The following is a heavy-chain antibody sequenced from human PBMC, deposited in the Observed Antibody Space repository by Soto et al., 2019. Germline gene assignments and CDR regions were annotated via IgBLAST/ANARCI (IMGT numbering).Heavy chain of an antibody. J-gene: IGHJ3*01. CDR2: ISGGGDNR. CDR1: GFTFSNYA. CDR3: ANGSFDF. Sequence: EVHLLESGGGLVQPGGSLRLSCAASGFTFSNYAMNWVRQAPGKGLEWGSVISGGGDNRDYADSVKGRFTISRDNSKNTLFLQMNSLRVDDTAVYYCANGSFDFWGQGTMVTVSS. V-gene: IGHV3-23*01. D-gene: IGHD5-12*01.